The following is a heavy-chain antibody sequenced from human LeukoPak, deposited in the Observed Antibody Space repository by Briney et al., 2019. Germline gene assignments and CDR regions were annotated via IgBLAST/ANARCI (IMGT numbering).Heavy chain of an antibody. Sequence: SETLSLTCTVSGGSISSSSYYWGWIRQPPGKGLEWIGSIYYSGSTYYNPSLKSRVTISVDTSKNQFSLKLSSVTAADTAVYYCARTPTGIAVAGHDYWGQGTLVTVSS. CDR1: GGSISSSSYY. V-gene: IGHV4-39*07. D-gene: IGHD6-19*01. CDR3: ARTPTGIAVAGHDY. J-gene: IGHJ4*02. CDR2: IYYSGST.